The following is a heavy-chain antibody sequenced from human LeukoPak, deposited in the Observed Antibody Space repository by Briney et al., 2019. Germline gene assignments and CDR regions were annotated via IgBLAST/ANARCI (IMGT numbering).Heavy chain of an antibody. Sequence: PGGSLRLSCAASGFTFSNAWMNWVRQAPGKGLEWVSGISDSGGSTDYADSVKGRFTISRDNSKNTLYLHMNSLRAEDTAIYYCAKGGGGTRGAFDIWGQGTMVTVSS. CDR1: GFTFSNAW. J-gene: IGHJ3*02. CDR2: ISDSGGST. CDR3: AKGGGGTRGAFDI. V-gene: IGHV3-23*01. D-gene: IGHD2-15*01.